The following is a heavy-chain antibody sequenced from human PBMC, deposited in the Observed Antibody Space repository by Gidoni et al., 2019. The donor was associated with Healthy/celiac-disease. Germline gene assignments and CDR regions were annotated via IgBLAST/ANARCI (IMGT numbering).Heavy chain of an antibody. CDR1: GFTFSSYS. V-gene: IGHV3-30-3*01. CDR2: IAYDGSNK. CDR3: ARGASYDILTGYYSPDAFDI. D-gene: IGHD3-9*01. J-gene: IGHJ3*02. Sequence: QVQLVESGGGVVQPGRSLRLSCAASGFTFSSYSMHWVRQAPGKGLEWVEVIAYDGSNKYYADSVKGRFTISRDNSKNTLYLQMNSLRAEDTAVYYCARGASYDILTGYYSPDAFDIWGQGTMVTVSS.